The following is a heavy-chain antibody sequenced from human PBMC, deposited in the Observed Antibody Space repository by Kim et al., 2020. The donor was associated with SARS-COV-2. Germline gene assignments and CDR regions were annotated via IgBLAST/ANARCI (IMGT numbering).Heavy chain of an antibody. V-gene: IGHV3-9*01. J-gene: IGHJ4*02. D-gene: IGHD6-19*01. Sequence: GGSLRLSCAASGFTFDDYAMHWVRQAPGKGLEWVSGISWNSGSIGYADSVKGRFTISRDNAKNSLYLQMNSLRAEDTALYYCAKDSTGSSLAVDYWGQGTLVTVSS. CDR3: AKDSTGSSLAVDY. CDR2: ISWNSGSI. CDR1: GFTFDDYA.